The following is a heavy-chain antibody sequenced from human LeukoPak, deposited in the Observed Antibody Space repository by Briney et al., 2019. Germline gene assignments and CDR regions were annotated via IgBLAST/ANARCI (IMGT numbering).Heavy chain of an antibody. CDR1: GGSISSYY. CDR3: ARVLYGSGSYPRYYFDY. Sequence: SETLSLTCTVSGGSISSYYWSWIRQPPGKGLEWIGYIYTSGSTNYNPSLKSRVTISVDTSKNQFSLRLSSVTAADTAVYYCARVLYGSGSYPRYYFDYWGQGTLVTVSS. V-gene: IGHV4-4*09. J-gene: IGHJ4*02. D-gene: IGHD3-10*01. CDR2: IYTSGST.